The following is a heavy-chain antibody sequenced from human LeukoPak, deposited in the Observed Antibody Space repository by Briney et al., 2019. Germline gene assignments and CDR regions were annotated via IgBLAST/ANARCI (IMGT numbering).Heavy chain of an antibody. CDR2: ISWDGGST. D-gene: IGHD5-12*01. V-gene: IGHV3-43*01. CDR3: AEDAYSGYGRNFDY. Sequence: PGGSLRLSCAASGFTFDDYTMHWVRQAPGKGLEWVSLISWDGGSTYYADSVKGRFTISRDNSKNSLYLQMNSLRTEDTALYYCAEDAYSGYGRNFDYWGQGTLVTVSS. CDR1: GFTFDDYT. J-gene: IGHJ4*02.